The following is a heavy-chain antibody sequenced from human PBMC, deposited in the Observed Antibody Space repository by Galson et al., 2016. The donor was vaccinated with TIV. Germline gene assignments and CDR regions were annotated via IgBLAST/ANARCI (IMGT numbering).Heavy chain of an antibody. CDR3: ARFLEWELHPFDY. J-gene: IGHJ4*02. Sequence: ETLSLTCTVSGGSVSSSRYYWGWIRQPPGKGLEWIGSIYYNDNTYYNPSLKSRVTISVDASKNQFSLNLSSVTAADTAIYYCARFLEWELHPFDYWGQGTLVTVSS. CDR1: GGSVSSSRYY. V-gene: IGHV4-39*01. CDR2: IYYNDNT. D-gene: IGHD1-26*01.